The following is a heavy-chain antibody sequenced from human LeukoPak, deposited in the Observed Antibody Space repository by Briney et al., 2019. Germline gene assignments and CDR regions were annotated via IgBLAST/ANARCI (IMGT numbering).Heavy chain of an antibody. D-gene: IGHD6-13*01. Sequence: PGGSLRLSCAASGFTFSSYSMNWVRQAPGKGLEWVSYISSSSSTIYYADSVKGRFTISRDNAKNSLYLQMNSLRAEDTAVYYCARARTHTNSWYFGHPRDIWGQGTMVTVSS. V-gene: IGHV3-48*01. CDR2: ISSSSSTI. J-gene: IGHJ3*02. CDR1: GFTFSSYS. CDR3: ARARTHTNSWYFGHPRDI.